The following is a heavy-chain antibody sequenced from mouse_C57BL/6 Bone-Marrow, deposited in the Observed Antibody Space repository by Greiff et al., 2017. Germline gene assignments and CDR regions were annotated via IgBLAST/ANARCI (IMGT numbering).Heavy chain of an antibody. CDR2: ISYDGSN. CDR1: GYSITSGYY. V-gene: IGHV3-6*01. J-gene: IGHJ1*03. Sequence: DVQLQESGPGLVKPSQSLSLTCSVTGYSITSGYYWNWIRQFPGNKLEWMGYISYDGSNNYNPSLKNRISITRDTSKNQFFLKLNSVTTEDTATYYCAGSLWYFDVWGTGTTVTVSS. D-gene: IGHD1-1*02. CDR3: AGSLWYFDV.